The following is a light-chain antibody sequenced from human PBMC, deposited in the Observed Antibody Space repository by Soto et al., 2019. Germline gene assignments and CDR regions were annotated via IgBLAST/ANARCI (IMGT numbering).Light chain of an antibody. CDR2: AAS. Sequence: EVVLTQSPGTVSLSPGERATLSCRASQSITSSYIAWYQQKPGQAPRLLIYAASSRATGIPDRFSGSGSGTDFTLSISRLEPEDFPVYYCQQYGSSVTWTFGQGTKVEIK. V-gene: IGKV3-20*01. CDR1: QSITSSY. CDR3: QQYGSSVTWT. J-gene: IGKJ1*01.